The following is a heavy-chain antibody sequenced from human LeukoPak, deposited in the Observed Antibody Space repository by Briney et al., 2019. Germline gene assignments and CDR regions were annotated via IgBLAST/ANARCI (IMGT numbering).Heavy chain of an antibody. D-gene: IGHD4-11*01. CDR1: GFSFSTFA. V-gene: IGHV3-23*01. CDR2: ISGRGGDT. Sequence: GGSLRLSCAASGFSFSTFAMNWVRQVPGKGLEWVSGISGRGGDTYDAESVRGRFTISRDDSKNTLYLQMTSLRVEDTAIYYCAKDAQRGFDYSNSLESWGQGTLVTVSS. J-gene: IGHJ5*01. CDR3: AKDAQRGFDYSNSLES.